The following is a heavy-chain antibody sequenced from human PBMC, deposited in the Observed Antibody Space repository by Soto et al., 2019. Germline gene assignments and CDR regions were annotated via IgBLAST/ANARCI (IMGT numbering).Heavy chain of an antibody. CDR1: GGSISSGGYY. Sequence: SETLSLTCTVSGGSISSGGYYWSWIRQHPGKGLEWIGYIYYSGSTYYNPSLKSRVTISVDTSKNQFSLKLSSVTAADTAVYYCARGYCSGGSCYFSFGYFDYWGQGTLVTISS. CDR2: IYYSGST. D-gene: IGHD2-15*01. J-gene: IGHJ4*02. CDR3: ARGYCSGGSCYFSFGYFDY. V-gene: IGHV4-31*03.